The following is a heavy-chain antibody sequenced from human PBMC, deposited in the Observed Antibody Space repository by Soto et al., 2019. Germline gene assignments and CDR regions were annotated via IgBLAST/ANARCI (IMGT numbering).Heavy chain of an antibody. CDR1: GFTFSDYY. V-gene: IGHV3-11*01. Sequence: QVQLVESGGGLVKPGGSLRHSCAASGFTFSDYYMSWIRQVPGKGLEWVSYISNSGSTIDYADSVKGRFTISRDNAKNSLCLQMNSLRAADTAVYYCARDGDSFDTGGYFLRDAFDIWGQGTMVTVSS. CDR2: ISNSGSTI. CDR3: ARDGDSFDTGGYFLRDAFDI. D-gene: IGHD3-22*01. J-gene: IGHJ3*02.